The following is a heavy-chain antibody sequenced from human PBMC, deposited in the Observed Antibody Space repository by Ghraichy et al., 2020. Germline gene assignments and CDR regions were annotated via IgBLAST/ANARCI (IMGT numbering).Heavy chain of an antibody. CDR2: INHTGTT. V-gene: IGHV4-34*01. Sequence: SQTLSLTCGVNGGSFSGYYWSWLRQAPGKSPEWIGDINHTGTTNFNPSLKSRVTISVDTSKNQFSLNLTSVTAADTAVYYCARGTIVVVSSGRLFEYWGQGTLVTVSS. D-gene: IGHD2-15*01. J-gene: IGHJ4*02. CDR1: GGSFSGYY. CDR3: ARGTIVVVSSGRLFEY.